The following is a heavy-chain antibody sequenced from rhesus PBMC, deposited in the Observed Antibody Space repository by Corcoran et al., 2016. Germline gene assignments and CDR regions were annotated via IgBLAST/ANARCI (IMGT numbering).Heavy chain of an antibody. D-gene: IGHD3-34*01. CDR2: ISENGSNI. CDR3: TRDGVLGRFDY. CDR1: GFTFSSSE. J-gene: IGHJ4*01. V-gene: IGHV3-100*02. Sequence: DVQLVESGGGLVKPGGSLRLSCLASGFTFSSSEMHWVRQAPGKGLEWDSVISENGSNIYYANSVKGRFTISRDNAKNSLFRQMNSLRAEDTAVYYCTRDGVLGRFDYWGHGVLVTVSS.